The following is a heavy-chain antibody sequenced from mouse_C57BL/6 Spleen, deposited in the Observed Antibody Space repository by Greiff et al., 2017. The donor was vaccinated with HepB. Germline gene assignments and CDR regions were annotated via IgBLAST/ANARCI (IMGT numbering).Heavy chain of an antibody. Sequence: EVQLQESGAELVRPGASVKLSCTASGFNIKDDYMHWVKQRPEQGLEWIGWIDPGNGDTEYASKFQGQATITADTSSNTAYLQLSSLTSEDTAVYYCTTDYYGNAWFAYWGQGTLVTVSA. CDR1: GFNIKDDY. J-gene: IGHJ3*01. CDR3: TTDYYGNAWFAY. V-gene: IGHV14-4*01. D-gene: IGHD1-1*01. CDR2: IDPGNGDT.